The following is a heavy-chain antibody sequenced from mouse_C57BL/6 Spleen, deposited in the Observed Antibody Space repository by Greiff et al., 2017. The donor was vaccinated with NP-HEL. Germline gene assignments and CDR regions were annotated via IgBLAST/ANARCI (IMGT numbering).Heavy chain of an antibody. CDR2: ISDGGSYT. J-gene: IGHJ2*01. Sequence: EVQLVESGGGLVKPGGSLKLSCAASGFTFSSYAMSWVRQTPEKRLEWVATISDGGSYTYYPDNVKGRFTISRDNAKNNLYLQMSHLKSEDTAMYYCARGGGGGGFDYWGQGTTLTVSS. CDR1: GFTFSSYA. V-gene: IGHV5-4*01. CDR3: ARGGGGGGFDY.